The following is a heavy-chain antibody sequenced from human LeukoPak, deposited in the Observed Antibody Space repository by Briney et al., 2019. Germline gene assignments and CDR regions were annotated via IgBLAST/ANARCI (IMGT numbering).Heavy chain of an antibody. D-gene: IGHD6-19*01. CDR1: GYTFTSYG. CDR3: ARAHPEATVAGRAEYFQH. CDR2: ISAYNGNT. V-gene: IGHV1-18*01. Sequence: GASVKVSCKASGYTFTSYGISWVRQAPGQGLEWMGWISAYNGNTNYAQKLQGRVTMTTDTSTSTAYMELRSLRSDDTAVYYCARAHPEATVAGRAEYFQHWCQGTLVTVSS. J-gene: IGHJ1*01.